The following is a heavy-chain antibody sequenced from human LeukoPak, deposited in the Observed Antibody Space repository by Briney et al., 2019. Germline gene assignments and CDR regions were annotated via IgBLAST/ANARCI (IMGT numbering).Heavy chain of an antibody. D-gene: IGHD3-9*01. J-gene: IGHJ5*02. V-gene: IGHV4-34*01. CDR1: GGSFSGYY. CDR2: INHSGST. CDR3: ARTYDILTGYPENWFDP. Sequence: SGTLSLTCAVYGGSFSGYYWSWIRQPPGKGLEWIGEINHSGSTNYNPSLKSRVTISVDTSKNQFSLKLSSVTAADTAVYYCARTYDILTGYPENWFDPWGQGTLVTVSS.